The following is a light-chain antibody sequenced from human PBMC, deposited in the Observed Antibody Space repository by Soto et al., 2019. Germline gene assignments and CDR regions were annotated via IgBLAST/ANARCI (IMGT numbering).Light chain of an antibody. V-gene: IGKV3-15*01. CDR3: QHYNTWAIT. CDR1: HSAGHN. J-gene: IGKJ5*01. CDR2: GAS. Sequence: IVMTQSPATLSVSPGETATLSCRASHSAGHNLAWYQQKPGQTPRLLIYGASTRATGIPVRFIGSGSGTEFTLTISSLQSEDFAVYYCQHYNTWAITFGQGTRLEIK.